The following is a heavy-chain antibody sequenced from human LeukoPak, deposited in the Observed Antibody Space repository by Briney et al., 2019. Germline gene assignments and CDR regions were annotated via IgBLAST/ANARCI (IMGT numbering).Heavy chain of an antibody. CDR1: GFTFSSYA. J-gene: IGHJ4*02. Sequence: GGSLRLSCAASGFTFSSYAMSWVRPAPGKGLEWVSAISGSGGSTYYADSVKGRFTISRDNSKNTLHLQMNSLRAEDTAVYYCAKSYYGSASFFDYWGQGTLVTVSS. V-gene: IGHV3-23*01. CDR3: AKSYYGSASFFDY. D-gene: IGHD3-10*01. CDR2: ISGSGGST.